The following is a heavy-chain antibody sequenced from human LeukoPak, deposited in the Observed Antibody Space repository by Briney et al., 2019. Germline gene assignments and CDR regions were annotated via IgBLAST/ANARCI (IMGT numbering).Heavy chain of an antibody. CDR1: GYTFTSYG. Sequence: ASVKVSCKASGYTFTSYGISWVRQAPGQGLEWMGIINPSGGSTSYAQKFQGRVTMTRDMSTSTVYMELSSLRSEDTAVYYCARPKYDYGDELDYWGQGTLVTVSS. D-gene: IGHD4-17*01. CDR2: INPSGGST. CDR3: ARPKYDYGDELDY. J-gene: IGHJ4*02. V-gene: IGHV1-46*01.